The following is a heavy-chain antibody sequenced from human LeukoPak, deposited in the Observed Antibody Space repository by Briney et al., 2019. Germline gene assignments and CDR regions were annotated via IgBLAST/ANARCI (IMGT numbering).Heavy chain of an antibody. J-gene: IGHJ6*02. D-gene: IGHD3-22*01. CDR1: GFTFSSYG. Sequence: GGSLRLSCAASGFTFSSYGMHWVRQAPGKGLEWVAVISYDGSNKYYADSVKGRFTISRDNSKNTLYLQMNSLRAEDTAVYYCAKDLYYYGSSGYRPGYYYGMDVWGQGTTVTVSS. V-gene: IGHV3-30*18. CDR2: ISYDGSNK. CDR3: AKDLYYYGSSGYRPGYYYGMDV.